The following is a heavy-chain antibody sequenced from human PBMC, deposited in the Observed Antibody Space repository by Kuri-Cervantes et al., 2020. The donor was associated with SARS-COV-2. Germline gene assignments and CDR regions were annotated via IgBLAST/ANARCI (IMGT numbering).Heavy chain of an antibody. CDR3: ARGVGSYYYYYYMDV. D-gene: IGHD3-10*01. CDR1: GFTFSSYS. J-gene: IGHJ6*03. CDR2: ISSSSSYI. Sequence: GESLKITCAASGFTFSSYSMNWVRQAPGKGLEWVSSISSSSSYIYYADSVKGRFTISRDNAKNSLYLQMNSLRAEDTAVYYCARGVGSYYYYYYMDVWGKGTTVT. V-gene: IGHV3-21*01.